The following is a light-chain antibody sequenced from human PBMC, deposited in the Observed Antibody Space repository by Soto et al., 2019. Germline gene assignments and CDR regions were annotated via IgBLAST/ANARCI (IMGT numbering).Light chain of an antibody. CDR1: NSGVGGYHY. V-gene: IGLV2-14*03. J-gene: IGLJ1*01. CDR3: FSYTTSNTRQIV. CDR2: DVS. Sequence: QSALTQPASVSGSPGQSITISCTGTNSGVGGYHYVSWYQHQPGKAPKLMIYDVSNRPSGVSNRFSGSKSGNTASLTISGLQPQDEADYYCFSYTTSNTRQIVFGTGTKLTVL.